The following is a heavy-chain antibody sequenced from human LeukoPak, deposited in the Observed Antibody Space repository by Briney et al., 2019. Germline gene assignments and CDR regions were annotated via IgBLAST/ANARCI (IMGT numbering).Heavy chain of an antibody. Sequence: GGSLRLSCAASGFTFSNYDIHWVRQAPGKGLEWVAIISYDGSNKYFVDSVKGLFTISRDNSKNTLYLQMNSLRAEDTAVYYCAKGPDRSGYYSLDYWGQGTLVTVSS. J-gene: IGHJ4*02. V-gene: IGHV3-30*18. D-gene: IGHD3-22*01. CDR3: AKGPDRSGYYSLDY. CDR2: ISYDGSNK. CDR1: GFTFSNYD.